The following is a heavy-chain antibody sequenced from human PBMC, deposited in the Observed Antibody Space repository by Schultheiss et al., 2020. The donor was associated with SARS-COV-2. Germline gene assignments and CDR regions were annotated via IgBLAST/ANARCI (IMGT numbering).Heavy chain of an antibody. J-gene: IGHJ4*02. V-gene: IGHV5-51*01. CDR1: GYSFTSYW. Sequence: GESLKISCKGSGYSFTSYWIGWVRQMPWKGLEWMGIIYPGDSDTRYSPSFQGQVTISADKSISTAYLQWSSLKASDTAMYYCARPPLGYCSSTSCYFDYWGQGTLVTVSS. D-gene: IGHD2-2*01. CDR2: IYPGDSDT. CDR3: ARPPLGYCSSTSCYFDY.